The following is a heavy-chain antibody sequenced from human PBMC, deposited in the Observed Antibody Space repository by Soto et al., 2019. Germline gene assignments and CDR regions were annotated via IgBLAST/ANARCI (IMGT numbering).Heavy chain of an antibody. CDR3: ARDFAMGDYYYYYMDV. V-gene: IGHV3-66*01. Sequence: GGSLRLSCAASGFTVSSNYMSWIRQAPGKGLEWVSVIYSGGSTYYADSVKGRFTISRDNSKNTLYLQMNSLRAEDTAVYYCARDFAMGDYYYYYMDVWGKGTTVTVSS. CDR2: IYSGGST. D-gene: IGHD5-18*01. J-gene: IGHJ6*03. CDR1: GFTVSSNY.